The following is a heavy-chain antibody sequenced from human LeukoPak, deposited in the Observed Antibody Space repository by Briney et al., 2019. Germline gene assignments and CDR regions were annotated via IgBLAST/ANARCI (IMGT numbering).Heavy chain of an antibody. Sequence: RSGGSLRLSCAASGFTFSSYAMHWVRQAPGKGLEWVAVKSYDGSNKYYADSVKGRFTISRDNSKNTLYLQMNSLRAEDTAVYYCASGPRIDYNTPRGDYWGQGTLVTVSS. D-gene: IGHD4-11*01. CDR1: GFTFSSYA. CDR3: ASGPRIDYNTPRGDY. CDR2: KSYDGSNK. V-gene: IGHV3-30-3*01. J-gene: IGHJ4*02.